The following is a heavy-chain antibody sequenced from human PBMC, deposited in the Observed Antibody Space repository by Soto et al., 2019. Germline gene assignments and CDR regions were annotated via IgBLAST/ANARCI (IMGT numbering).Heavy chain of an antibody. CDR2: IIPIFGTA. CDR1: GGTFSSYA. D-gene: IGHD1-26*01. J-gene: IGHJ4*02. Sequence: SVKVSCKASGGTFSSYAISWVRQAPGQGLEWMGGIIPIFGTANYAQKLQGRVTMTTDTSTSTAYMELRSLRSDDTAVYYCAGVVGARDYWGQGTLVTVSS. CDR3: AGVVGARDY. V-gene: IGHV1-69*05.